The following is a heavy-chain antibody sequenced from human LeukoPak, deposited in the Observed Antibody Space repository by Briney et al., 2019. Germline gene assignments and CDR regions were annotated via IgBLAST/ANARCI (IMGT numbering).Heavy chain of an antibody. Sequence: GGSLRLSCAASGFTFSSYGMSWVRQAPGKGLEWVSGISGSGGTTSYADSVKGRFTISRDNSKNTLYLQMNSLRAEDTAVYYCAKDNKKGVLTGYFDDAFDIWGQGTMVTVSS. CDR1: GFTFSSYG. J-gene: IGHJ3*02. CDR2: ISGSGGTT. D-gene: IGHD3-9*01. CDR3: AKDNKKGVLTGYFDDAFDI. V-gene: IGHV3-23*01.